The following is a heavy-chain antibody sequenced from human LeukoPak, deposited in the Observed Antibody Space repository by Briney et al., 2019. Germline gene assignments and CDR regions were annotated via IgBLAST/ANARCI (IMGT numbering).Heavy chain of an antibody. J-gene: IGHJ3*02. Sequence: SETQSLTCTVSGGSIISSNHYWGWTRQPPGKGLEWFGSISYSGGTAYNPSLRSRVTISVDTSKNQFSLKVNSVTAADTAVYYCAREVEYYDSSGYRPHAFDIWGQGTLVTVSS. CDR2: ISYSGGT. V-gene: IGHV4-39*02. CDR1: GGSIISSNHY. CDR3: AREVEYYDSSGYRPHAFDI. D-gene: IGHD3-22*01.